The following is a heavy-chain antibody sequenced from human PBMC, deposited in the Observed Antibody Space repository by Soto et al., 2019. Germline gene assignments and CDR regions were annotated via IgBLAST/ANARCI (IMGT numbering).Heavy chain of an antibody. D-gene: IGHD2-21*02. CDR1: GGSLSSSSPY. J-gene: IGHJ4*02. Sequence: SETPSLPRLFSGGSLSSSSPYLGGVPPPPGKGLEWIGSIYYSGRTYYNPSFKSRVTISIDTSKNQFSLKLSSVTATDTAVYYCARQRTTVVTQAYFDHWGQGALVTVSS. CDR3: ARQRTTVVTQAYFDH. V-gene: IGHV4-39*01. CDR2: IYYSGRT.